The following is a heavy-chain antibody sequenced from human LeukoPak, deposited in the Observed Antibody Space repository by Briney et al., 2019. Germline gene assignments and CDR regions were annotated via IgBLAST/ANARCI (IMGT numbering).Heavy chain of an antibody. CDR1: GFTFSSYS. CDR3: ARDGGLEWDYFDY. J-gene: IGHJ4*02. Sequence: GGSLRLSCAASGFTFSSYSMNWVRQAPGKGLEWVSSISSSSSYIYYADSVKGRFTISRDNAKNSLYLQMNSLRAEDTAVYYCARDGGLEWDYFDYWGQGTLVTVSS. CDR2: ISSSSSYI. D-gene: IGHD3-3*01. V-gene: IGHV3-21*01.